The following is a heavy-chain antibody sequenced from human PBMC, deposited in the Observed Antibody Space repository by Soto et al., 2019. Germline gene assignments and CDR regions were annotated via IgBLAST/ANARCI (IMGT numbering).Heavy chain of an antibody. CDR2: INSDGSST. V-gene: IGHV3-74*01. CDR3: VRTSLVVAAATREDY. Sequence: EVQLVESGGGLVQPGGSLRLSCAASGFTFSSYWMHWVRQAPGKGLVWVSRINSDGSSTSYADSVKGRFTISRDNAKKPLFLQKNGLRAEDTAVYYCVRTSLVVAAATREDYWGQGNLVTVSS. D-gene: IGHD2-15*01. J-gene: IGHJ4*02. CDR1: GFTFSSYW.